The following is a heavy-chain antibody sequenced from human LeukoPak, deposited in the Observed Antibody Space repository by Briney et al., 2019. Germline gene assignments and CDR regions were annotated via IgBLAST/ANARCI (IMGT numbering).Heavy chain of an antibody. Sequence: SETLSLTCTVSGGSISSSSYYWGWIRQPPGKGLEWIGSIYYSGSTYYNPSLESRVTISVDTSKNQFSLKLSSVTAADTAVYYCARRYYDSSGYYPFDYWGQGTLVTVSS. CDR3: ARRYYDSSGYYPFDY. V-gene: IGHV4-39*01. D-gene: IGHD3-22*01. CDR1: GGSISSSSYY. CDR2: IYYSGST. J-gene: IGHJ4*02.